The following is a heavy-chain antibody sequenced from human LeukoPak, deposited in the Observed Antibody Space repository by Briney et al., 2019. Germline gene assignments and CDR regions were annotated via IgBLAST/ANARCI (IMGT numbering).Heavy chain of an antibody. CDR3: AREFRSGSNSSWFDY. Sequence: GESLTLSCTVSGFTFRNYGKHWVRQPPGKGLEWVAFIRHDGSNKYYPDPEKSRLAITRDNSNNTLYLQMSSHRADDTAFYYSAREFRSGSNSSWFDYWGQGTLVTVSS. D-gene: IGHD3-10*01. J-gene: IGHJ5*01. CDR2: IRHDGSNK. CDR1: GFTFRNYG. V-gene: IGHV3-30*02.